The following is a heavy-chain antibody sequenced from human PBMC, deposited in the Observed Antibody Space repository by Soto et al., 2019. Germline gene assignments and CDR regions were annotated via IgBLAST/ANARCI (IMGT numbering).Heavy chain of an antibody. D-gene: IGHD2-21*02. Sequence: QVQLMQSGAEVKKPGASVKVSCKASGDTFTDYYIHWVRQAPGQGLEWMGTVNPSGGHTTYAQHFLGRVTITQDTSTSTLYMELTSLTSDDTDIYYCERGGHVVVVPAALDYWGQGTLVTVSS. J-gene: IGHJ4*02. CDR3: ERGGHVVVVPAALDY. CDR2: VNPSGGHT. CDR1: GDTFTDYY. V-gene: IGHV1-46*01.